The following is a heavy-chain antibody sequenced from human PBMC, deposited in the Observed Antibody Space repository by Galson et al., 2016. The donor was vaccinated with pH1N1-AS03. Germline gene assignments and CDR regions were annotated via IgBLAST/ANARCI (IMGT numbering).Heavy chain of an antibody. V-gene: IGHV4-59*08. J-gene: IGHJ6*02. CDR3: GRHLRSSYSMDV. CDR2: ISRSGST. D-gene: IGHD2-15*01. Sequence: LSLTCTVSGDSISTSDWTWIRQPPGKGLESIGYISRSGSTHYNPSLKSRATISIDASKSQFSLSLSSVTAADTAVYYCGRHLRSSYSMDVWGQGTTVTVSS. CDR1: GDSISTSD.